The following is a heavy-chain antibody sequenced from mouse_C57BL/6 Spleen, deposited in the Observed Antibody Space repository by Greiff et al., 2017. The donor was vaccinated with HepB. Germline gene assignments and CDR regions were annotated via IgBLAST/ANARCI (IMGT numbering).Heavy chain of an antibody. CDR2: ISSGSSTI. CDR1: GFTFSDYG. Sequence: EVMLVESGGGLVKPGGSLKLSCAASGFTFSDYGMHWVRQAPEKGLEWVAYISSGSSTIYYADTVKGRFTISRDNAKNTLFLQMTSLRSEDTAMYYCARIYDDYDYAMDYWGQGTSVTVSS. D-gene: IGHD2-4*01. J-gene: IGHJ4*01. V-gene: IGHV5-17*01. CDR3: ARIYDDYDYAMDY.